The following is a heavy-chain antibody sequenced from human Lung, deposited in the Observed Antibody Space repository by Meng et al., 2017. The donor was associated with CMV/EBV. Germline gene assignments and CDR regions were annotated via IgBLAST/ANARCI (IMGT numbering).Heavy chain of an antibody. CDR2: IHYSGTT. CDR3: ARDSPGGYGYFDS. V-gene: IGHV4-30-4*01. J-gene: IGHJ4*02. Sequence: QVPLQESGPGLVKPSQTLSLTCTVSDGFTTSDDYYWSWIRQPPGKGLEWIGYIHYSGTTYYNPSLKSRIAISLDTSKNQFSLNLNPVTDADAAVYYCARDSPGGYGYFDSWGQGTLVTVSS. CDR1: DGFTTSDDYY. D-gene: IGHD5-12*01.